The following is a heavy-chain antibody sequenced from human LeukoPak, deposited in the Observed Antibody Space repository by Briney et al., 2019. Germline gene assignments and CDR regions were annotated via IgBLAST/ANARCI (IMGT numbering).Heavy chain of an antibody. V-gene: IGHV1-58*02. CDR3: AADRGWFRNWNDET. CDR2: IVVGSGNT. J-gene: IGHJ4*02. D-gene: IGHD1-20*01. CDR1: GFTFTSSA. Sequence: ASVKVSCKASGFTFTSSAMQWVRQARGQRVEWIGWIVVGSGNTNYAQKFQERVTITRDMSTSTAYMELSSLRSEDTAVYYCAADRGWFRNWNDETWGQGTLVTVSS.